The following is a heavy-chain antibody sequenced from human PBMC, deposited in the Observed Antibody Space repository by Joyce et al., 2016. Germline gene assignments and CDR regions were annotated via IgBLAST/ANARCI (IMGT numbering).Heavy chain of an antibody. Sequence: EEQLVESGGGLVQPGGSLRLSCPASGFTFRSYAMHWVRQGPGNGLEYVTAISGDGGSTYYAESVKGRFTISRDNFENTLYLQMTNLRAEDTAMYYCVKSWYTTGLGWAHPHHWGQGILVTVSS. CDR3: VKSWYTTGLGWAHPHH. V-gene: IGHV3-64D*08. J-gene: IGHJ5*02. CDR1: GFTFRSYA. CDR2: ISGDGGST. D-gene: IGHD6-19*01.